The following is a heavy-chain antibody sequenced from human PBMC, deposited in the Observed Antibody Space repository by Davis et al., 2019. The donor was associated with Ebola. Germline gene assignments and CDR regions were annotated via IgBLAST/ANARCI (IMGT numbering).Heavy chain of an antibody. V-gene: IGHV3-9*01. CDR2: ISWNSGSI. CDR1: GFTFDDYA. CDR3: AKEWYYGMDV. Sequence: PGGSLRLSCAASGFTFDDYAMHWVRQAPGKGLEWVSGISWNSGSIGYADSVKGRFTISRDNAKNSLYLQMNSLRAEDTALYYCAKEWYYGMDVWGQGTTVTVSS. J-gene: IGHJ6*02.